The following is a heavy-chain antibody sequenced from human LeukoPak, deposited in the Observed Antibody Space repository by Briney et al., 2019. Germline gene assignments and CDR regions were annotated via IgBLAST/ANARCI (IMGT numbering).Heavy chain of an antibody. CDR1: GFTFSSNY. D-gene: IGHD3-10*01. Sequence: GGSLRLSCAASGFTFSSNYMSWVRQAPGKGVEGVSVIYRGGSKDYGDSVKRRFTISRDNSNNTLYLQMNSLRAEDAAIYYCARIFYYGSGNNWFDPWGQGTLVTVSS. CDR2: IYRGGSK. V-gene: IGHV3-53*01. CDR3: ARIFYYGSGNNWFDP. J-gene: IGHJ5*02.